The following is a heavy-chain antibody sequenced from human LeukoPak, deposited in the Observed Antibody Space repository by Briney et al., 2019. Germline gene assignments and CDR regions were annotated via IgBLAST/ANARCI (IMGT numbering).Heavy chain of an antibody. Sequence: KTSETLSLTCTVSGGSISSSSYYWGWIRQPPGKGLEWIGSIYYSGSTYYNPSLKSRVTISVDTSKNQFSLKLSSVTAADTAVYYCERHGVHDFWSGYPHSRNWFDPWGQGTLVTVSS. CDR3: ERHGVHDFWSGYPHSRNWFDP. CDR2: IYYSGST. CDR1: GGSISSSSYY. J-gene: IGHJ5*02. D-gene: IGHD3-3*01. V-gene: IGHV4-39*01.